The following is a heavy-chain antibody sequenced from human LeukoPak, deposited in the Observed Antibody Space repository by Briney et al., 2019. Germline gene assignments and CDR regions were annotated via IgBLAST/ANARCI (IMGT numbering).Heavy chain of an antibody. Sequence: SGPALVKPTQTPTLTCTFSGFSLSTSGMCVSWIRQPPGKALEWLARIDWDDDKYYSTSLKTRLTISKDTSKNQVVLTITNTYXXXXXXXXXXXXXXXXSXXXXNPIDXXXQXTLVTVSS. CDR3: XXXXXXXSXXXXNPIDX. CDR2: IDWDDDK. J-gene: IGHJ4*02. CDR1: GFSLSTSGMC. V-gene: IGHV2-70*11.